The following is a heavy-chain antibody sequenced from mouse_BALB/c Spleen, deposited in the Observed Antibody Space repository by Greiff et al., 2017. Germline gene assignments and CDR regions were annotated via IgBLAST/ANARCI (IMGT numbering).Heavy chain of an antibody. CDR1: GYSITSDYA. Sequence: ESGPGLVKPSQSLSLTCTVTGYSITSDYAWNWIRQFPGNKLEWMGYISYSGSTSYNPSLKSRISITRDTSKNQFFLQLNSVTTEDTATYYCARSDYSYFDYWGQGTTLTVSS. V-gene: IGHV3-2*02. D-gene: IGHD2-12*01. CDR3: ARSDYSYFDY. CDR2: ISYSGST. J-gene: IGHJ2*01.